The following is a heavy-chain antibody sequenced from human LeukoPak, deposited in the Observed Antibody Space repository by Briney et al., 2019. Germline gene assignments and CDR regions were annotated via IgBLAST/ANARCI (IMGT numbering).Heavy chain of an antibody. V-gene: IGHV4-34*01. CDR1: GGSFSGYY. J-gene: IGHJ4*02. CDR3: ARHSRTYYDILTGPYGGYFDF. Sequence: SETLSLTCAVYGGSFSGYYWSWIRQPPGKGLEWIGEINHSGSTNYNPSLESRVTISVDTSKNQFSLKVNSVTAADTALYYCARHSRTYYDILTGPYGGYFDFWGQRTLVTVSS. CDR2: INHSGST. D-gene: IGHD3-9*01.